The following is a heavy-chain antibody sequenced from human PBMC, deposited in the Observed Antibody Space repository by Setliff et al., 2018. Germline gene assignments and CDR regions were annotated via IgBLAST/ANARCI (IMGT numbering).Heavy chain of an antibody. V-gene: IGHV1-69*05. Sequence: SVKVSCKASGGTFTNYAINWVRQAPGQGLEWMGGINPIFGTADYTQDFQGRVTITRDTSASTAYMDLSSLRSDDMAVYYCARGRPTANPYYYYYMDVWGRGTTVTVSS. J-gene: IGHJ6*03. CDR2: INPIFGTA. CDR1: GGTFTNYA. D-gene: IGHD4-4*01. CDR3: ARGRPTANPYYYYYMDV.